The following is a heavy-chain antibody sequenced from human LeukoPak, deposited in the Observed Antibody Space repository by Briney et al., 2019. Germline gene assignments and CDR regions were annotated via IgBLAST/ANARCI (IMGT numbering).Heavy chain of an antibody. CDR2: IIPIFGTA. CDR1: GYTFTSYD. D-gene: IGHD1-14*01. V-gene: IGHV1-69*06. J-gene: IGHJ6*03. CDR3: ARGNPIYYYYYMDV. Sequence: SVKVSCKASGYTFTSYDISWVRQAPGQGLEWMGGIIPIFGTANYAQKFQGRVTITADKSTSTAYMELSSLRSEDTAVYYCARGNPIYYYYYMDVWGKGTTVTVSS.